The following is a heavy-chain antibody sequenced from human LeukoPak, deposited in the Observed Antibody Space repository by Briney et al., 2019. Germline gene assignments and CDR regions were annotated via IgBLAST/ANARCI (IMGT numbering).Heavy chain of an antibody. J-gene: IGHJ3*02. V-gene: IGHV3-30*02. CDR1: GFTFSSYG. D-gene: IGHD3-10*01. CDR3: AKDGITMVRGVRNAFDI. Sequence: PGGSLRLSCAASGFTFSSYGMHWVRQAPGKGLEWVAFIRYDGSNKYYADSVKGRFTISRDNSKNTLYLQMNSLRAEDTAVYYCAKDGITMVRGVRNAFDIWGQGTMVTVSS. CDR2: IRYDGSNK.